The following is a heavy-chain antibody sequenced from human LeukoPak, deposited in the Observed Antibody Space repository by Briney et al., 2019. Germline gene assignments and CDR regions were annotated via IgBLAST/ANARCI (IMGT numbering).Heavy chain of an antibody. Sequence: PSETLSLTCTVSGGSISSSSYYWGWIRQPPGKGLEWIGSIYYSGSTYYNPSLKSRVTISVDTSKNQFSLKLSSVTAADTAVYYCARVGYDYGSGSYPFLTYYYYYMDVWGKGTTVTVSS. CDR2: IYYSGST. CDR3: ARVGYDYGSGSYPFLTYYYYYMDV. D-gene: IGHD3-10*01. J-gene: IGHJ6*03. V-gene: IGHV4-39*07. CDR1: GGSISSSSYY.